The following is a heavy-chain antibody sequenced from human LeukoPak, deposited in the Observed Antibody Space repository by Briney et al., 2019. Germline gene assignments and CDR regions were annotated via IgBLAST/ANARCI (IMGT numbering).Heavy chain of an antibody. CDR1: GYTFTDRY. CDR3: ARDGAITGTTIDYYYGMDV. CDR2: INPSGGST. Sequence: ASVKVSCKASGYTFTDRYIHWVRQAPGQGLEWMGIINPSGGSTSYAQKFQGRVTMTRDTSTSTVYMELSSLRSEDTAVYYCARDGAITGTTIDYYYGMDVWGQGTTVTVSS. J-gene: IGHJ6*02. D-gene: IGHD1-20*01. V-gene: IGHV1-46*01.